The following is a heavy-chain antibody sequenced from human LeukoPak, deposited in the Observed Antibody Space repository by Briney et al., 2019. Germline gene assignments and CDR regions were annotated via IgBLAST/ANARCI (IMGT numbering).Heavy chain of an antibody. V-gene: IGHV4-30-4*01. CDR2: ICWSKST. Sequence: IPSQTLSLTCTVSGGSISSGDYYWSWIRQPAGKGLEWFWYICWSKSTYYNPSGKSRVTISVDTSTTQFSLKLSSVTAPDTDVYYCARDGSSGYEFHYYYYGMDVWGQGTTVTVSS. J-gene: IGHJ6*02. CDR3: ARDGSSGYEFHYYYYGMDV. D-gene: IGHD3-22*01. CDR1: GGSISSGDYY.